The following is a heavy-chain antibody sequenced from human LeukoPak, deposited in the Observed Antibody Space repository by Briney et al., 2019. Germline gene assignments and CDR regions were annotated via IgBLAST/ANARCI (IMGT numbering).Heavy chain of an antibody. Sequence: PGGSLRLSCAASGFTFSSYSMNWVRQAPGKGLEWVSSISSSSSYIYYADSVKGRFTISRDNAKNSLYLQMNSLRAEDTAVYSCAREGGGTTVSPWYYYYYMDVWGKGTTVTVSS. CDR3: AREGGGTTVSPWYYYYYMDV. V-gene: IGHV3-21*01. CDR2: ISSSSSYI. CDR1: GFTFSSYS. D-gene: IGHD4-17*01. J-gene: IGHJ6*03.